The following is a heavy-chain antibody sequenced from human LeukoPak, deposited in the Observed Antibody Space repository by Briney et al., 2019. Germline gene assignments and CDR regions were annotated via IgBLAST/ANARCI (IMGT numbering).Heavy chain of an antibody. CDR1: EFTFSIYA. Sequence: GGSLRLSCAASEFTFSIYAMSWVRQAPGKGLEWVSSITSAGESTYYAGSVKGRFTISRDNSRNTLYLQMNSLRVEDTAIYYRARDRPNYYGTNGHYYRRDGDYWGQGTLVTVSS. CDR3: ARDRPNYYGTNGHYYRRDGDY. D-gene: IGHD3-22*01. J-gene: IGHJ4*02. CDR2: ITSAGEST. V-gene: IGHV3-23*01.